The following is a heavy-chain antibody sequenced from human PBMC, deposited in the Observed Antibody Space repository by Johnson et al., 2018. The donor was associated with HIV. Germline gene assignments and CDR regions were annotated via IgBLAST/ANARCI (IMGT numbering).Heavy chain of an antibody. CDR3: AREKATLWFRASGAAFDI. Sequence: QVQLVESGGGLVKPGGSLRLSCAASGIIFSDYYMSWIRQAPGKGLEWVSHISSSGSTIYYAESVKGRVTISRDNAKNTLYLQMNSLRAEDTAVYYCAREKATLWFRASGAAFDIWGQGTAVTVSS. D-gene: IGHD3-10*01. CDR2: ISSSGSTI. CDR1: GIIFSDYY. V-gene: IGHV3-11*04. J-gene: IGHJ3*02.